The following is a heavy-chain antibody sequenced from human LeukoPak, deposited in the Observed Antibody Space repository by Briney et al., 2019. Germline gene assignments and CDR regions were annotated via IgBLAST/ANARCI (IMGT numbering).Heavy chain of an antibody. V-gene: IGHV3-48*01. Sequence: PGGSLRLSCAASGFTFSIYRMHWVRQAPGKGVEGVSYISSSSSTIYYAISVKGRFSISRDNAKNSLYLQMNSLRAEDTAVYYCASSRRRAWFGELLSSPYGMDVWGQGTTVTVSS. D-gene: IGHD3-10*01. CDR1: GFTFSIYR. CDR3: ASSRRRAWFGELLSSPYGMDV. CDR2: ISSSSSTI. J-gene: IGHJ6*02.